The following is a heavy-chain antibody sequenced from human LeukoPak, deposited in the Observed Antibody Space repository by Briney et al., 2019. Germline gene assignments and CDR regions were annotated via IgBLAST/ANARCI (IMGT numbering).Heavy chain of an antibody. J-gene: IGHJ5*02. CDR1: GFTFSSYS. D-gene: IGHD3-22*01. V-gene: IGHV3-21*01. CDR3: ARGGSGYYPNWFDP. CDR2: ISSSSSYI. Sequence: PGGSLRLSCAASGFTFSSYSMKWVRQAPGKGLEWVSSISSSSSYIYYADSVKGRFTISRDNAKNSLYLQMNSLRAEDTAVYYCARGGSGYYPNWFDPWGQGTLVTVSS.